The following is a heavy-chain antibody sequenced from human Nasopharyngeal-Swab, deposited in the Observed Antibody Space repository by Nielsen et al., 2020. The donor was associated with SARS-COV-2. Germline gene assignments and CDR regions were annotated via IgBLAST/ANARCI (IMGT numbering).Heavy chain of an antibody. CDR3: ARGKEDSSGYYYGAYYYGMDV. CDR1: GGSISSYY. J-gene: IGHJ6*02. CDR2: IYYSGST. D-gene: IGHD3-22*01. Sequence: SETLSLTCTVSGGSISSYYWSWIRQPPGKGLEWIGYIYYSGSTNYNPSLKSRVTISVDTSKNQFSLNLRSVTAADTAVYYCARGKEDSSGYYYGAYYYGMDVWGQGTTVTVSS. V-gene: IGHV4-59*13.